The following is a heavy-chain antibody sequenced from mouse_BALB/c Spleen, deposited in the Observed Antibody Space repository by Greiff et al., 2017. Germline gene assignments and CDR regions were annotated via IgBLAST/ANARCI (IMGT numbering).Heavy chain of an antibody. Sequence: QGQLKESGPGLVAPSQSLSITCTVSGFSLTGYGVNWVRQPPGKGLEWLGMIWGDGSTDYNSALKSRLSISKDNSKSQVFLKMNSLQTDDTARYYCARDPPSSAMDYWGQGTSVTVSS. J-gene: IGHJ4*01. CDR2: IWGDGST. CDR1: GFSLTGYG. CDR3: ARDPPSSAMDY. V-gene: IGHV2-6-7*01.